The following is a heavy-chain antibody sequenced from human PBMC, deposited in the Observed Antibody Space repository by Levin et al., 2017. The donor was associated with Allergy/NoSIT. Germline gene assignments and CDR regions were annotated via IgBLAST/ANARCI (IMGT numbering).Heavy chain of an antibody. CDR1: GYTFTSYY. V-gene: IGHV1-46*01. CDR3: ARDGGYYYDSSGYSLPYYYYGMDV. D-gene: IGHD3-22*01. Sequence: ASVKVSCKASGYTFTSYYMHWVRQAPGQGLEWMGIINPSGGSTSYAQKFQGRVTMTRDTSTSTVYMELSSLRSEDTAVYYCARDGGYYYDSSGYSLPYYYYGMDVWGQGTTVTVSS. J-gene: IGHJ6*02. CDR2: INPSGGST.